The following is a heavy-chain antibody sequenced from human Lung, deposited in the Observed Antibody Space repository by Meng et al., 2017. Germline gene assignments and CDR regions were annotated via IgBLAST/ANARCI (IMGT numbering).Heavy chain of an antibody. CDR3: AKEGYDARLVLGEFSLVGYGMDV. Sequence: SETLSLTCTVSGASINNGDYYWSWIRQPAGKGLEWIGRIYTTGDTNYNPSLKNRVTIPIDTSKNQFSLKLTSVTAADTAVYYCAKEGYDARLVLGEFSLVGYGMDVWGQGTTVTVSS. V-gene: IGHV4-61*02. CDR1: GASINNGDYY. J-gene: IGHJ6*02. D-gene: IGHD3-16*02. CDR2: IYTTGDT.